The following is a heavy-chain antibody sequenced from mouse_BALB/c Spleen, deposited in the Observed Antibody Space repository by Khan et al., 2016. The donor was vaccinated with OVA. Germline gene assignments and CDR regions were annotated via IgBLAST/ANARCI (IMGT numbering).Heavy chain of an antibody. V-gene: IGHV1S81*02. D-gene: IGHD2-1*01. CDR1: GYSFTSYY. Sequence: QVQLQQSGAELVKPGASVRLSCKASGYSFTSYYLYWVKQRPGQGLEWIGDINPSNGGTNFNEKFKIKATLTVDKSTSTAYMQLSSLTSEDSAVYYCTRSVYGTFAYWGRGTLVTVSA. CDR2: INPSNGGT. J-gene: IGHJ3*01. CDR3: TRSVYGTFAY.